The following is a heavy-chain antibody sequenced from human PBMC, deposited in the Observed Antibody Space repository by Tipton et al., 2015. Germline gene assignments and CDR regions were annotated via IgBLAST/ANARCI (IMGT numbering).Heavy chain of an antibody. CDR1: SDSISKYY. V-gene: IGHV4-34*01. Sequence: TLSLTCSVSSDSISKYYWSWIRQSPGKGLEWIGEINDSGKSNYNPSLKSRVTISVDTSKNQFSLTLNSVTPEDTAVYYCARGRNNAFDIWGQGTLVTVSS. J-gene: IGHJ3*02. CDR3: ARGRNNAFDI. CDR2: INDSGKS.